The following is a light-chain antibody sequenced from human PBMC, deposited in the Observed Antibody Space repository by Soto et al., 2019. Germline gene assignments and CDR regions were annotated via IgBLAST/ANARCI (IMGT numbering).Light chain of an antibody. Sequence: EIVFTQSPGTLSLSVGERVTLSCRASQSVSSYLAWYQQTPGQAPRLLVYDTSNRATGTPDRFSGSGSGTDFTLTISRLEPEDFTVYYCQQYGSSPLTFGGGTTLEIK. CDR3: QQYGSSPLT. CDR2: DTS. V-gene: IGKV3-20*01. J-gene: IGKJ4*01. CDR1: QSVSSY.